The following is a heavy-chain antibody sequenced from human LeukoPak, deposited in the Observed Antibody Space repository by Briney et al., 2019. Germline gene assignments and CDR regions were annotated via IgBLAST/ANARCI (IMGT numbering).Heavy chain of an antibody. CDR1: GYTFTSYG. CDR2: ISAYNGNT. D-gene: IGHD1-1*01. Sequence: ASVKVSCKASGYTFTSYGISWVRQAPGQGLEWMGWISAYNGNTNYAQKPQGRVTMTTDTSTSTAYMELRSLRSDDTAVYYCAIGTYYYYYGMDVWGQGTTVTVSS. V-gene: IGHV1-18*01. J-gene: IGHJ6*02. CDR3: AIGTYYYYYGMDV.